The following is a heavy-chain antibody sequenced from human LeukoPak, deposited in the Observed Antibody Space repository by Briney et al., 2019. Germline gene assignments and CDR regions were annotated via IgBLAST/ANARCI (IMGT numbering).Heavy chain of an antibody. CDR2: ISGSGSDT. CDR3: AMTDN. J-gene: IGHJ4*02. Sequence: GGSLRLSCAASGFTFSHSAMSWVRQAPGKGLEWISTISGSGSDTNYADSVRGRLIISRDNSKNTLFLQMNSLRAADTAVYYCAMTDNWGQGTLVTVSS. CDR1: GFTFSHSA. D-gene: IGHD2-21*02. V-gene: IGHV3-23*01.